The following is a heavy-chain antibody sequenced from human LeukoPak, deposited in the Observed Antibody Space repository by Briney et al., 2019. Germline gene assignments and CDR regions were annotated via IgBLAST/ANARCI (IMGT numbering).Heavy chain of an antibody. D-gene: IGHD3-22*01. J-gene: IGHJ3*02. V-gene: IGHV4-59*01. CDR1: GGSISSYY. Sequence: PSETLSLTCTVSGGSISSYYWSWIRQPAGKGLEWIGYIYDSGSTNYNPSLKSRVTISVDTSKNQFSLKLSSVTAADTAVYYCACLTTADAFDIWGQGTMVTVSS. CDR3: ACLTTADAFDI. CDR2: IYDSGST.